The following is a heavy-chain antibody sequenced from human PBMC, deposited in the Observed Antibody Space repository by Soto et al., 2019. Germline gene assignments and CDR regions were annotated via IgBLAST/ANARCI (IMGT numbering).Heavy chain of an antibody. J-gene: IGHJ6*02. CDR2: IIPIFGTA. V-gene: IGHV1-69*13. D-gene: IGHD1-7*01. CDR1: GGTFSSYA. Sequence: SVKVSCKASGGTFSSYAISWVRRAPGQGLEWMGGIIPIFGTANYAQKFQGRVTITADESTSTAYMELSSLRSEDTAVYYCARGPTGTTAEVSYYGMDVWGQGTTVTVSS. CDR3: ARGPTGTTAEVSYYGMDV.